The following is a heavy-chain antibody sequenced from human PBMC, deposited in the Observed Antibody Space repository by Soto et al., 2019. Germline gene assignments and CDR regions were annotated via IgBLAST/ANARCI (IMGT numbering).Heavy chain of an antibody. V-gene: IGHV2-5*02. D-gene: IGHD2-21*01. J-gene: IGHJ3*01. CDR2: IFWDDDP. CDR1: GFSFSADGVA. CDR3: AHAYGGTSWPNDAFDV. Sequence: QITLKESGPTVVKPTQTLTLTCIFSGFSFSADGVAVGWIRQPPGKALEWLALIFWDDDPRYSPSLKSRLNITKDTSKNQVVHTMTTLDPLDTGTYYCAHAYGGTSWPNDAFDVWGQGTVVTVSS.